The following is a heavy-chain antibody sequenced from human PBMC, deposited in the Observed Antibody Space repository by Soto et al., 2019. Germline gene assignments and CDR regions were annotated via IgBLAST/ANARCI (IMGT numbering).Heavy chain of an antibody. Sequence: GASVKVSCKASGGTFSSYAISWVRQAPGQGLEWMGGIIPIFGTANYAQKFQGRVTITADESTSTAYMELSSLRSEDTAVYYCARDATLEYSSSSLGLSFDYWGQGTLVTVSS. CDR2: IIPIFGTA. CDR3: ARDATLEYSSSSLGLSFDY. CDR1: GGTFSSYA. D-gene: IGHD6-6*01. J-gene: IGHJ4*02. V-gene: IGHV1-69*13.